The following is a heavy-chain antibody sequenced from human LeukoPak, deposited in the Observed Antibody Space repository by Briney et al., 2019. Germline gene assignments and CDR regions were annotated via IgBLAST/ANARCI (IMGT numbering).Heavy chain of an antibody. V-gene: IGHV1-2*02. D-gene: IGHD2-2*01. CDR1: GCTFTGYY. CDR3: ARVKSRQLLSLDY. J-gene: IGHJ4*02. Sequence: ASVKVSCKASGCTFTGYYMHWVRQAPGQGLEWMGWISPNSGGTNYAQKFQGRVTMTRDTSISTAYMELSRLRSDDTAVYYCARVKSRQLLSLDYWGQGTLVTVSS. CDR2: ISPNSGGT.